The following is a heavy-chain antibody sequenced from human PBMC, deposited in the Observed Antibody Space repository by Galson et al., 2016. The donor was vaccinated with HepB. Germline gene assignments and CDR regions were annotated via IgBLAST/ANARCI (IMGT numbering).Heavy chain of an antibody. Sequence: SEKVSCKASGYTFKSFGISWVRQAPGQGLEWLGWISAHNGNTNYAQTLQGRVTMTTDAFTTAAYMELRSLRSDDTAVYYCAREGWYLDYWGQGTLVTVSS. D-gene: IGHD2-15*01. CDR3: AREGWYLDY. CDR2: ISAHNGNT. V-gene: IGHV1-18*01. J-gene: IGHJ4*02. CDR1: GYTFKSFG.